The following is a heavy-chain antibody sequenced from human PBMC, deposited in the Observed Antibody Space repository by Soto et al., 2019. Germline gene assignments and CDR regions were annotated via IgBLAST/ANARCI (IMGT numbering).Heavy chain of an antibody. CDR2: ISTSSTTI. J-gene: IGHJ4*02. CDR1: GLTFSSYS. CDR3: VMGYYFDY. D-gene: IGHD2-8*01. Sequence: VQLVESGGGLVQPGGSLRLSCAASGLTFSSYSMNWVRQAPGKALECVSDISTSSTTIHYADSVKGRFTISRDNAKNSLYLQMNSLRAEDTAVYYCVMGYYFDYWGQGTLVTVSS. V-gene: IGHV3-48*01.